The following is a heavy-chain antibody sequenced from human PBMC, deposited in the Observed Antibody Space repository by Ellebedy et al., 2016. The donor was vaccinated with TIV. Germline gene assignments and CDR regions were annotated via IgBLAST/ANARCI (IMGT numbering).Heavy chain of an antibody. V-gene: IGHV4-4*02. J-gene: IGHJ4*02. CDR2: IYHSGST. CDR1: GGSIRSSNW. D-gene: IGHD4-17*01. Sequence: SETLSLXCAVSGGSIRSSNWWSWVRQPPGKGLEWIGEIYHSGSTYYNPSLKSRVTISVDTSKNQFSLKLSSVTAADTAVYYCAGEYGSVTTLHYFDYWGQGTLVTVSS. CDR3: AGEYGSVTTLHYFDY.